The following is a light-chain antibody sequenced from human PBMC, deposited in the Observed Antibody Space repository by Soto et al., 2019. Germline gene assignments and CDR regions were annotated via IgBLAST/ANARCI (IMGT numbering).Light chain of an antibody. CDR1: QSVSTN. CDR2: GAS. Sequence: EIVMTQSPATLSVSPGERATLSCRASQSVSTNLAWYQQKPGQAPRLLIYGASTRATGIPARFSGSGSGTEFPLTISSLQSEDFAVYYCQQYDIGSAFGGGTKVEIK. CDR3: QQYDIGSA. V-gene: IGKV3-15*01. J-gene: IGKJ4*01.